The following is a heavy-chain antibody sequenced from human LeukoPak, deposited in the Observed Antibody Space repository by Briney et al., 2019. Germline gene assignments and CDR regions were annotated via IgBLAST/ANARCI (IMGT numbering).Heavy chain of an antibody. Sequence: APVEGSFQASGFPFTSYYMHWVRPAPGQGLEWMGIINPSGGSTSYAQKFQGRVTMTRDTSTSTVYMELSSLRSEDTAVYYCAGERGSRGYYYMDVWGKGTTVTISS. CDR2: INPSGGST. V-gene: IGHV1-46*01. CDR1: GFPFTSYY. J-gene: IGHJ6*03. CDR3: AGERGSRGYYYMDV. D-gene: IGHD3-10*01.